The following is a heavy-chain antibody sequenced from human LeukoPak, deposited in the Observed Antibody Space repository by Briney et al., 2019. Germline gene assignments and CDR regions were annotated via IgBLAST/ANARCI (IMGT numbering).Heavy chain of an antibody. J-gene: IGHJ6*02. CDR2: ISKSGRT. Sequence: GSPRLFCAASRFNFRNYAQCWVRQAPGKGLEWGSAISKSGRTFYADSLKGRFTISRDNSRNTLYVEMDSLKADDTAVYYCAKAWTGFGGDVWGQGTTVTVSS. D-gene: IGHD3-3*01. V-gene: IGHV3-23*01. CDR1: RFNFRNYA. CDR3: AKAWTGFGGDV.